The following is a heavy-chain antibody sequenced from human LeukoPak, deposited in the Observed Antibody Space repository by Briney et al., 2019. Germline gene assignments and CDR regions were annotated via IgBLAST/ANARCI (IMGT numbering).Heavy chain of an antibody. J-gene: IGHJ4*02. D-gene: IGHD2/OR15-2a*01. CDR3: ARVSFCPRCHFDY. Sequence: GGSLRLSCAASGFSFSSYWMHWVRPAPGKGLAWVARISPDGSSALSPDSVRGRCTISRDNADNTLYLQLNSLRAEDTAVYYCARVSFCPRCHFDYWGQGTLVTVSS. CDR1: GFSFSSYW. V-gene: IGHV3-74*03. CDR2: ISPDGSSA.